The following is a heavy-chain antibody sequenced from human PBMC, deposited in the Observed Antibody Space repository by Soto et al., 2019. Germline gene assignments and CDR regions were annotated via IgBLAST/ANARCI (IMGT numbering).Heavy chain of an antibody. V-gene: IGHV1-58*01. CDR3: AAGDFWSGYDYYYYYGMDV. Sequence: SVKVSCKASGFTFTSSAVQWVRQARGQRLEWIGWIVVGSGNTNYAQKFQERVTITRDMSTSTAYMELSSLRSEDTAVYYCAAGDFWSGYDYYYYYGMDVWGQGTTVTVSS. D-gene: IGHD3-3*01. CDR1: GFTFTSSA. CDR2: IVVGSGNT. J-gene: IGHJ6*02.